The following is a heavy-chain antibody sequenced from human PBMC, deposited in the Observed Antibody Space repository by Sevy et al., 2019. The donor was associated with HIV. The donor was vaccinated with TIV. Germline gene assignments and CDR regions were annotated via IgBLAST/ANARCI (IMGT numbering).Heavy chain of an antibody. CDR2: INSDESST. CDR3: ARDRGSTVTTPSNWFDP. J-gene: IGHJ5*02. V-gene: IGHV3-74*01. CDR1: GFTFSSYW. Sequence: GGSLRLSCAASGFTFSSYWMHWVRQAPGMGLVWVSRINSDESSTTYADSVKGRFTISRDNAKNTLYLQMNSLRAEDTAVYYCARDRGSTVTTPSNWFDPWGQRTLVTVSS. D-gene: IGHD4-4*01.